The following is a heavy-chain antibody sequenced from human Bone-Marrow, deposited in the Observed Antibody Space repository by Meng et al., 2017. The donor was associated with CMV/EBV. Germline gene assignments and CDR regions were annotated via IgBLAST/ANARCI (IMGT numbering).Heavy chain of an antibody. CDR2: INHDGNT. CDR1: GGSFSDYY. D-gene: IGHD6-19*01. CDR3: ARRGRHNSGWYIDY. Sequence: AVYGGSFSDYYWTWIRQPPGKGLEWIGEINHDGNTNYRSSLKSRITISVDTSKNQFSLKVNSVTAADTAKYYCARRGRHNSGWYIDYWSQGTLVTVSS. V-gene: IGHV4-34*01. J-gene: IGHJ4*02.